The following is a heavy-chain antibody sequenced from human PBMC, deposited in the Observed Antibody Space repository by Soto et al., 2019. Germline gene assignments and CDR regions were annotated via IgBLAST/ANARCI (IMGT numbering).Heavy chain of an antibody. J-gene: IGHJ4*02. CDR3: ARLGGYVSVGYYYLWDS. CDR1: DGSMNSDSSY. V-gene: IGHV4-39*01. CDR2: INHSGST. Sequence: ETLSLTCRVSDGSMNSDSSYWGWIRQPPGKGLEWIGVINHSGSTYHNLSLKGRVTMSVDASRNQFSLKLTSMTAADTAVYYCARLGGYVSVGYYYLWDSWGQGTLVTVSS. D-gene: IGHD3-22*01.